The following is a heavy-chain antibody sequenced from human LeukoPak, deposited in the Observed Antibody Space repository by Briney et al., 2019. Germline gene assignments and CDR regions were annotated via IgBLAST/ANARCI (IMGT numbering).Heavy chain of an antibody. Sequence: GGSLRLSCAASGFLFSNYWMTWVRQAPGKGLEWVAYINQDGSEEHYMDSAKARFTISRDNAKNSLSLQMNSLRAEDTAVYYCVRDGGVSGYDLLDYWGQGTLVTVSS. CDR3: VRDGGVSGYDLLDY. CDR2: INQDGSEE. J-gene: IGHJ4*02. CDR1: GFLFSNYW. V-gene: IGHV3-7*01. D-gene: IGHD5-12*01.